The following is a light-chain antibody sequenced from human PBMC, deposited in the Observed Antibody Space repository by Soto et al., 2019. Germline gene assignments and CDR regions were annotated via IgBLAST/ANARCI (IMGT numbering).Light chain of an antibody. Sequence: DIVMTQFPDSLAVSLGERATINCQSSQSVLYSSNNKNYLAWYQQKSGQSPKLLIYWASTRESGVPDRFSGSGSGTDFTLTISRLQAEDVAVYYCQQYFSAPITFGQGTKVEIK. CDR2: WAS. J-gene: IGKJ1*01. CDR1: QSVLYSSNNKNY. CDR3: QQYFSAPIT. V-gene: IGKV4-1*01.